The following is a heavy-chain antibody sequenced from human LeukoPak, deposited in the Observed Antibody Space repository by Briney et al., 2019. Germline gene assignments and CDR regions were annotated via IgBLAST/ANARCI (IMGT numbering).Heavy chain of an antibody. CDR1: GYTFTTYV. J-gene: IGHJ4*02. V-gene: IGHV1-3*01. D-gene: IGHD5-24*01. CDR3: AREIDRDGYNRFFDY. Sequence: ASVKVSCKASGYTFTTYVMHWVRQAPGQRLEWMGWINAGNGNIRYSQKFQGRVTITRDTSASTAFMDLTSLRSEDTAIYYCAREIDRDGYNRFFDYWGQGTLVTVSS. CDR2: INAGNGNI.